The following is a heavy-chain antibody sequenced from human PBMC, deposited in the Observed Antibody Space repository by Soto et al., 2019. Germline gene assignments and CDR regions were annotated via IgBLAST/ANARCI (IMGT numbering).Heavy chain of an antibody. V-gene: IGHV3-74*01. CDR2: VNGDGSST. Sequence: PGGSLRLSCAASGFTFSDYWMHWVRQAPGKGLVWVSRVNGDGSSTNYADSVRGRFTISRDNAKNTLYLQMNSLRADDTAVYYCVRRIATAGTFDYWGQGTLVTVSS. D-gene: IGHD6-13*01. J-gene: IGHJ4*02. CDR3: VRRIATAGTFDY. CDR1: GFTFSDYW.